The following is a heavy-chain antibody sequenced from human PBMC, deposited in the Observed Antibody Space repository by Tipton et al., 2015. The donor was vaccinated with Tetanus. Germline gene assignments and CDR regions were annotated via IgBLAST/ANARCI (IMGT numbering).Heavy chain of an antibody. J-gene: IGHJ4*02. CDR2: INQDGSER. CDR3: ARSVAGSFDY. V-gene: IGHV3-7*01. Sequence: SLRLSCAASGFTINNYWMSWVRQAPGKGLEWVANINQDGSERYDVVSVRGRFTISRDNGRGTLFLQMNSLRAEDTAVYYCARSVAGSFDYWGQGKLVTVSS. D-gene: IGHD6-19*01. CDR1: GFTINNYW.